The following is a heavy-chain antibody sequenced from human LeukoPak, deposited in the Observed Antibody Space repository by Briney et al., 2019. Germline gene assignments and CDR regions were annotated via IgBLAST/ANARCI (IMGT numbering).Heavy chain of an antibody. CDR3: ARDSNYDLYYFDY. J-gene: IGHJ4*02. V-gene: IGHV3-30-3*01. CDR2: ISYDGSNK. CDR1: GFTFSSYA. Sequence: PGGSLRPSCAASGFTFSSYAMHWVRQAPGKGLERVAVISYDGSNKYYADSVKGRFTISRDNSKNTLYLQMNSLRAEDTAVYYCARDSNYDLYYFDYWGQGTLVTVSS. D-gene: IGHD3-3*01.